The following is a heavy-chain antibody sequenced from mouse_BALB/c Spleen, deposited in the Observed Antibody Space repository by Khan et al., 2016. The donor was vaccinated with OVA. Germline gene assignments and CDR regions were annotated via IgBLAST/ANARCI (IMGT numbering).Heavy chain of an antibody. CDR2: ISDGGSYT. CDR3: ARGYYGYPFAY. CDR1: GFTFSDYY. Sequence: EVKLVESGGGLVKPGGSLKLSCAASGFTFSDYYMYWVRQTPEKRLEWVATISDGGSYTYYPDSVKGRFTIARDAAKNNLYLQMRSLKSEDTAMYYCARGYYGYPFAYWGQGTLVTVSA. V-gene: IGHV5-4*02. D-gene: IGHD2-2*01. J-gene: IGHJ3*01.